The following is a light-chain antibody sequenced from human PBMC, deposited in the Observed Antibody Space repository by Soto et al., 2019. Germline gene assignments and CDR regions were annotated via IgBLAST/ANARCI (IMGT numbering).Light chain of an antibody. CDR1: QTVSVY. Sequence: DIQMTQSPSSLSASVGDRVTITCRASQTVSVYLNWYRQEPGKAPKLLIFSASTLQSGVPPRFNGSGSGTDFTLTISNLQPEDFATYYCQQSYSTPFTFGPGTKVDVK. CDR3: QQSYSTPFT. CDR2: SAS. V-gene: IGKV1-39*01. J-gene: IGKJ3*01.